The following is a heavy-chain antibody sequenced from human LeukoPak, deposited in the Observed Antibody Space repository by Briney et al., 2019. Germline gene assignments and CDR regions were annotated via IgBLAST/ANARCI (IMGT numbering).Heavy chain of an antibody. CDR3: ARGVAAAGTGNWFDP. Sequence: SETLSLTCAVYGGSFSGYYWSWIRQPPGKGLEWIGEINHSGSTNYNPSLKSRVTISVDTSKNQFSVKLSSVTAADTAVYYCARGVAAAGTGNWFDPWGQGTLVTVSS. J-gene: IGHJ5*02. D-gene: IGHD6-13*01. V-gene: IGHV4-34*01. CDR1: GGSFSGYY. CDR2: INHSGST.